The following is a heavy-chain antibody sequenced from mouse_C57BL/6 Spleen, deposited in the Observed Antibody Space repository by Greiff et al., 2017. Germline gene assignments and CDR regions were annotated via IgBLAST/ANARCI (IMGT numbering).Heavy chain of an antibody. Sequence: EVQLVESGGGLVKPGGSLKLSCAASGFTFSSYAMSWVRQTPEKRLEWVATISDGGSYTYYPDNVKGRFTISRDNAKNNLYLQMSHLKSEDTAMYYRAREGDYYGSSYPYYFDYWGQGTTLTVSS. V-gene: IGHV5-4*01. CDR2: ISDGGSYT. CDR3: AREGDYYGSSYPYYFDY. D-gene: IGHD1-1*01. J-gene: IGHJ2*01. CDR1: GFTFSSYA.